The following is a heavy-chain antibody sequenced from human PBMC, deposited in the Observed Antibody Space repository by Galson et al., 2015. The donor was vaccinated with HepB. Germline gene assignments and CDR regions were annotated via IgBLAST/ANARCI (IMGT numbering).Heavy chain of an antibody. CDR1: GLTFSSYA. D-gene: IGHD2-2*01. V-gene: IGHV3-23*01. CDR3: AKGGGAVVPATPPIDY. CDR2: ISGSGGST. Sequence: SLRLSCAASGLTFSSYAMSWVRQAPGKGLEWVSAISGSGGSTYYADSVKGRFTTSRDNSKNTLYLQMNSLRAEDTAVYYCAKGGGAVVPATPPIDYWGQGTLVTVSS. J-gene: IGHJ4*02.